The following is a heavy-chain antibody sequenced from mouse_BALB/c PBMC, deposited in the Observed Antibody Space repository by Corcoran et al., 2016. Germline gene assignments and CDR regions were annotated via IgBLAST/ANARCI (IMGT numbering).Heavy chain of an antibody. Sequence: EVQLQQSGPELVKPGASVKISCKASGYSFTGYHMHWVKQSHVKSLEWIGRINPYNGATSYNQNFKDKASLTVDKSSSTAYMELHSLTSEDSAVYYCARSGFYAMDYWGQGTSVTVSS. J-gene: IGHJ4*01. CDR1: GYSFTGYH. CDR3: ARSGFYAMDY. V-gene: IGHV1-18*01. CDR2: INPYNGAT.